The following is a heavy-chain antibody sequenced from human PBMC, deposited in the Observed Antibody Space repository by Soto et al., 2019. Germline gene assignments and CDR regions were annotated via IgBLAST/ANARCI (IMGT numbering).Heavy chain of an antibody. V-gene: IGHV4-39*01. CDR1: GGSISSSSYY. CDR2: IYYSGST. D-gene: IGHD6-19*01. Sequence: SETRSLTCTVSGGSISSSSYYWGWIRQPPGKGLEWIGSIYYSGSTYYNPSLKSRVTISVDTSKNQFSLKLSSVTAADTAVYYCASTVAGYYFDYWGQGTLVTVSS. CDR3: ASTVAGYYFDY. J-gene: IGHJ4*02.